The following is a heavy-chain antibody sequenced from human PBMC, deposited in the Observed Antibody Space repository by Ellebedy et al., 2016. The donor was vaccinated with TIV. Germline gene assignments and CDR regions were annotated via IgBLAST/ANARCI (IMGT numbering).Heavy chain of an antibody. CDR2: IRGSGGST. CDR1: GFTFSSYA. V-gene: IGHV3-23*01. Sequence: GESLKISCAASGFTFSSYAMSWVRQAPGKGLEWVSAIRGSGGSTYYADSVKGRFTISRDNSKNTLYLQMNSLRAEDTAVYYCARTGSSGWRTFDYWGQGTLVTVSS. D-gene: IGHD6-19*01. CDR3: ARTGSSGWRTFDY. J-gene: IGHJ4*02.